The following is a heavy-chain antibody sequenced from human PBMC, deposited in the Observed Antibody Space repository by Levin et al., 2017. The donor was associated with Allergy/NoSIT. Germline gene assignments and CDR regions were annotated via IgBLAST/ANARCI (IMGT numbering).Heavy chain of an antibody. J-gene: IGHJ2*01. CDR1: GESLSGYY. CDR2: INHSGST. V-gene: IGHV4-34*01. CDR3: ARARFFDL. Sequence: SETLSLTCAVYGESLSGYYWSWIRQPPGKGLEWIAEINHSGSTNYNPSLKSRVTISIDTSKNQFSLKLYSVTAADTAVYYCARARFFDLWGRGTLVTVSS.